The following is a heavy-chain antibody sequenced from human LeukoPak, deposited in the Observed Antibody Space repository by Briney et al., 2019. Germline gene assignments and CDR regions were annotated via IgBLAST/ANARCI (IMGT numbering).Heavy chain of an antibody. V-gene: IGHV1-8*01. Sequence: ASVKVSCKASGYTFTSYDINWVRQATGQGLEWMGWMNPNSGSTGYAQKFQGRATMTRNTSISTAYMELSSLRSEDTAVYYCARAVYGSSPELFDYWGQGTLVTVSS. D-gene: IGHD6-6*01. CDR3: ARAVYGSSPELFDY. CDR2: MNPNSGST. J-gene: IGHJ4*02. CDR1: GYTFTSYD.